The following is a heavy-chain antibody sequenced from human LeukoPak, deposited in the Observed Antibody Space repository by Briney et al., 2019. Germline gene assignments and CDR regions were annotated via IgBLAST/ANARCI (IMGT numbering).Heavy chain of an antibody. Sequence: ASVKVSCKASGYTFTSDGISWVRQAPGQGLEWMGWISAYNGNADYAQKFQGRVIMTTDTSTSTAYMELRSLRSDDTAVYFCARVGAYCTSSSCFDYWGQGNLVTVSS. CDR3: ARVGAYCTSSSCFDY. J-gene: IGHJ4*02. D-gene: IGHD2-2*01. CDR2: ISAYNGNA. CDR1: GYTFTSDG. V-gene: IGHV1-18*01.